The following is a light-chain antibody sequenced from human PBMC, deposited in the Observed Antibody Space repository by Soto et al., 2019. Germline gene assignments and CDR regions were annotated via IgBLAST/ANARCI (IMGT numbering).Light chain of an antibody. CDR2: GAT. J-gene: IGKJ1*01. V-gene: IGKV3-15*01. CDR1: QSVNTN. CDR3: QQFRNWPWT. Sequence: EIVLTQSPATLSVSPGERATLSCRASQSVNTNLAWYQQKPGQAPRLLIYGATTRSSNIPARFSGSGSGTEFTLTISSLQSEDFAVYYCQQFRNWPWTFGQGTKVEV.